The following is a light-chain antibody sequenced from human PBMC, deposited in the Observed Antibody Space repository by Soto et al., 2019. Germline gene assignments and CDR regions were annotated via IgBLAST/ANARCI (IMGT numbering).Light chain of an antibody. Sequence: QSVLTQPASVSGSAGQSITISCTGTSSDVGGYNYVSWYQQHPGKAPKLMIYDVSNRPSGVSNRFSGSKSDNTASLTISGLQAEDEADYYCSSYTSSSTPVVFGGGTKLTVL. J-gene: IGLJ2*01. CDR1: SSDVGGYNY. CDR3: SSYTSSSTPVV. CDR2: DVS. V-gene: IGLV2-14*01.